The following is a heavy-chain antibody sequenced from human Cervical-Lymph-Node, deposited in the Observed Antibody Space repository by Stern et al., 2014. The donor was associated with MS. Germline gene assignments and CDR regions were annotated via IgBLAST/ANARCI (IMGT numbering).Heavy chain of an antibody. V-gene: IGHV1-46*01. CDR2: INPSGGST. D-gene: IGHD4-11*01. CDR3: ARGYSVDWFDP. CDR1: GYIFISHY. Sequence: QVQLVQSGAEVKKPGASVKVSCKASGYIFISHYIHWVRQAPGQGLEWMGFINPSGGSTIYAQTFQGRVTMTRDMSTNTVSMELSSLKSEDTAFYYCARGYSVDWFDPWGQGTLVTVSS. J-gene: IGHJ5*02.